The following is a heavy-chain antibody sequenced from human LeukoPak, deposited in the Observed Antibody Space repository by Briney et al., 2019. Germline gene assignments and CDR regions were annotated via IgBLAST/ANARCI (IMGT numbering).Heavy chain of an antibody. CDR3: ARGPYITIFGVVNHAFDI. Sequence: GGSLRLSCAASGFTFSSYGMSWVRQAPGKGLEWVSAISGSGGSTYYADSVKGRFTISRDNAKNSLYLQMNSLRAEDTAVYYCARGPYITIFGVVNHAFDIWGQGTMVTVSS. CDR1: GFTFSSYG. CDR2: ISGSGGST. V-gene: IGHV3-23*01. D-gene: IGHD3-3*01. J-gene: IGHJ3*02.